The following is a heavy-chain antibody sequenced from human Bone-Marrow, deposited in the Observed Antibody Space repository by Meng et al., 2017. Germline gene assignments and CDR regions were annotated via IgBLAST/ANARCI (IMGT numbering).Heavy chain of an antibody. CDR1: GFTFSDYY. Sequence: GESLKISCAASGFTFSDYYMSWIRQAPGKGLEWVSYISSSGSTIYYADSVKGRFTISRDNAKNSLYLQMNSLRAEDTAVYYCARDLDFWSGLEDWGQGTLVTVSS. J-gene: IGHJ4*02. CDR2: ISSSGSTI. V-gene: IGHV3-11*01. CDR3: ARDLDFWSGLED. D-gene: IGHD3-3*01.